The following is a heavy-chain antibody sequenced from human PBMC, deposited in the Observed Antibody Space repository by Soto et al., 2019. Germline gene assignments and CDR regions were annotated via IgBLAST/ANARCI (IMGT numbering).Heavy chain of an antibody. J-gene: IGHJ4*02. D-gene: IGHD2-2*01. CDR1: GFAANSDY. CDR2: LYGGGTT. CDR3: VRTSSY. V-gene: IGHV3-53*01. Sequence: LRLSCAASGFAANSDYMSWVRQAPGKGLEWVSVLYGGGTTHYSDSVKGRFAISRDNSKNTVFLQMNSLRAEDTAVYYCVRTSSYWGQGTRVTVSS.